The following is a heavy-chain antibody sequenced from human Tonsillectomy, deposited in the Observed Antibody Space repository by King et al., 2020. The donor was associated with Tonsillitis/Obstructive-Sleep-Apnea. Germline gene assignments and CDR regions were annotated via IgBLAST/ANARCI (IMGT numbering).Heavy chain of an antibody. CDR2: IYYSGSP. CDR1: GGSISSGGYY. J-gene: IGHJ5*02. V-gene: IGHV4-31*03. D-gene: IGHD3-16*01. Sequence: QLQESGPGLVKPSQTLSLTCTVSGGSISSGGYYWSWIRQHPGKGLEWIGYIYYSGSPYYNPSLKSRVTISVDTSKNQVSLKLSSVTAADTAVYYCARAGGTSVFLVSSSFDPWGQGTLVTVSS. CDR3: ARAGGTSVFLVSSSFDP.